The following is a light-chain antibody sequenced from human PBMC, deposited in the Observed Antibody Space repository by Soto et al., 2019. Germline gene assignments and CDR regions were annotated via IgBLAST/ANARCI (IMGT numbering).Light chain of an antibody. CDR3: QSYYSSLCGSTV. CDR1: SSNIGSGYD. V-gene: IGLV1-40*01. CDR2: DNN. Sequence: QSVLTQPPSVSGAPGQRVTISCTGTSSNIGSGYDVHWYQQFSGTAPKLLIYDNNNRPSGVPDRFSASKSGTSASLAITGLQAEDEADYYCQSYYSSLCGSTVFGTGTKVTVL. J-gene: IGLJ1*01.